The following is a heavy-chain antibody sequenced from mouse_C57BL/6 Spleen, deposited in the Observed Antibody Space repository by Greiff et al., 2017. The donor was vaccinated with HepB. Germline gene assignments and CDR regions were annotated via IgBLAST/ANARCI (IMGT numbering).Heavy chain of an antibody. Sequence: VQLQQSGAELVRPGTSVKLSCKASGYTFTSYWMHWVKQRPGQGLEWIGVIDPSDSYTNYNQKFKGKATLTVDTSSSTAYMQLSSLTSEDSAVSYCAPITTVVATNVDVWGTGTTVTVSS. CDR1: GYTFTSYW. D-gene: IGHD1-1*01. V-gene: IGHV1-59*01. CDR3: APITTVVATNVDV. CDR2: IDPSDSYT. J-gene: IGHJ1*03.